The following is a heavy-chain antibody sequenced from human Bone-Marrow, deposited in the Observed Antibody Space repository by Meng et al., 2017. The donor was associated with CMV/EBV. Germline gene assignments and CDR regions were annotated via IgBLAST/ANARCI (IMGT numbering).Heavy chain of an antibody. D-gene: IGHD3-9*01. Sequence: GESLKISCTASGFTFGDYAMSWVRQAPGKGLEWVGFIRSKAYGGTTEYAASVKGRFTISRDDSKSIAYLQMNSLKTEDTAVYYCTTEHYDILTGYYIGGQGTRVTAPQ. CDR2: IRSKAYGGTT. J-gene: IGHJ4*02. CDR1: GFTFGDYA. CDR3: TTEHYDILTGYYI. V-gene: IGHV3-49*04.